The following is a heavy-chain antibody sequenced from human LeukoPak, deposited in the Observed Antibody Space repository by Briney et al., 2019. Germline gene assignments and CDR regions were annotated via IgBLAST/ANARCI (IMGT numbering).Heavy chain of an antibody. D-gene: IGHD3-22*01. CDR3: ASRDYYDSTGYFDAFDI. J-gene: IGHJ3*02. Sequence: PGGSLRLSCAASGFTFSTYSMNWVRQAPGKGLEWVSSITSSSASIYYADSVKGRFTISRDNAKNSLYLQMNSLRAEDTAVYYCASRDYYDSTGYFDAFDIWGQGTMVTVSS. V-gene: IGHV3-21*04. CDR2: ITSSSASI. CDR1: GFTFSTYS.